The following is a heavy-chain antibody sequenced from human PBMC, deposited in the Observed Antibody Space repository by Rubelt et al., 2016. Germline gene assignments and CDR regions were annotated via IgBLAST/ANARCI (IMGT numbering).Heavy chain of an antibody. D-gene: IGHD5-18*01. V-gene: IGHV4-34*01. CDR3: ARSTHSYGYA. CDR2: INHSGST. J-gene: IGHJ5*02. CDR1: GGSFSGYY. Sequence: QVQLQQWGAGLLKPSETLSLTCAVYGGSFSGYYWSWIRQPPGKGLEWIGEINHSGSTNYNPSLKSRVTRAVDTSKNQLSRKLSSVTAADTAVYYCARSTHSYGYAWGQGTLVTVSS.